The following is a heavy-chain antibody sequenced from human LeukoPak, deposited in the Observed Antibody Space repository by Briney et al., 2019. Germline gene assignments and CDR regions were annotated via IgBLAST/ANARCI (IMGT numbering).Heavy chain of an antibody. CDR2: ISSSGSTT. Sequence: GGSLRLSCAASGFTFSDYYMSWIRQAPGKGLEWVSYISSSGSTTYYADSVKGRFTISRDNSKNMLYLQMNSLRAEDTAVYYCAKVASASCYGNLDYWGQGTLVTVSS. D-gene: IGHD2-15*01. CDR3: AKVASASCYGNLDY. J-gene: IGHJ4*02. CDR1: GFTFSDYY. V-gene: IGHV3-11*01.